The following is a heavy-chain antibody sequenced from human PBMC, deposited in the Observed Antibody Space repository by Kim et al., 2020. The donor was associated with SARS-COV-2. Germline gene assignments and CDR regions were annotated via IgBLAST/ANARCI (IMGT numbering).Heavy chain of an antibody. J-gene: IGHJ4*02. D-gene: IGHD5-18*01. CDR1: GFTFSSYS. V-gene: IGHV3-21*01. Sequence: GSLRLSCAASGFTFSSYSMNWVRQAPGKGLEWVSSISSSSSYIYYADSVKGRFTISRDNAKNSLYLQMNSLRAEDTAVYYCARDERGYSYGYPFDYWGQGTLVTVSS. CDR2: ISSSSSYI. CDR3: ARDERGYSYGYPFDY.